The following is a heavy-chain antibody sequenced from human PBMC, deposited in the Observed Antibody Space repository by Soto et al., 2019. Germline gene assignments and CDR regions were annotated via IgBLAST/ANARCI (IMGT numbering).Heavy chain of an antibody. J-gene: IGHJ4*02. CDR3: TRDRGGLGH. CDR2: ISAYNGNT. CDR1: GYTFTSYG. V-gene: IGHV1-18*01. D-gene: IGHD3-10*01. Sequence: GASVKVSCKASGYTFTSYGISWVRQAPGQGLEWMAWISAYNGNTKYAQKVQGRVTITPDTSRNQFSLQLSSVTPEDTAVYYCTRDRGGLGHWGQGTLVTVSS.